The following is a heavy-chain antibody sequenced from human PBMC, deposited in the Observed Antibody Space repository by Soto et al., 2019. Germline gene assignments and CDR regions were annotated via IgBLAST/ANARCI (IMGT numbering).Heavy chain of an antibody. Sequence: ASVKVSCKASGYTFTSYDINWVRQATGQGLEWMGWMNPNSGNTGYAQKFQGRVTMTRNTSISTAYMELSSLRSEDTAVYYCAKTRQAPVGTHFFDLWGQGTQVTVSS. V-gene: IGHV1-8*01. CDR2: MNPNSGNT. CDR3: AKTRQAPVGTHFFDL. CDR1: GYTFTSYD. J-gene: IGHJ4*02.